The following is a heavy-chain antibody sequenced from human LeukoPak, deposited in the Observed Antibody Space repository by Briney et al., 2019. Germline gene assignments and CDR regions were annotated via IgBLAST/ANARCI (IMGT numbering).Heavy chain of an antibody. CDR2: ISDDGRNK. CDR1: GFTFNNYG. D-gene: IGHD6-13*01. Sequence: GRSLRLSCAASGFTFNNYGMHYVRQAPGKGLGWVAVISDDGRNKNYADSVKGRFTISRDSSNNTLYLQMNSLRAEDTGVYFCAKDRETTASGTFDFRGQGTLVTVSS. J-gene: IGHJ4*02. CDR3: AKDRETTASGTFDF. V-gene: IGHV3-30*18.